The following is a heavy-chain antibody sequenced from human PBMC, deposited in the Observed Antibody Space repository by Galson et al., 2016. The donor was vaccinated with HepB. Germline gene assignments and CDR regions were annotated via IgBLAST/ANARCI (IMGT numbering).Heavy chain of an antibody. D-gene: IGHD6-13*01. CDR1: GYTFTDFY. CDR2: INPNSGDT. V-gene: IGHV1-2*04. J-gene: IGHJ3*02. CDR3: ARGGRIYSSSWYALSDAFDI. Sequence: SVKVSCKASGYTFTDFYFHWVRQAPGRGPEWMGWINPNSGDTKSAQRFQDWVTMTRDTSISTAYMELRRLRSDDTAVYYCARGGRIYSSSWYALSDAFDIWGQGTMVTVSS.